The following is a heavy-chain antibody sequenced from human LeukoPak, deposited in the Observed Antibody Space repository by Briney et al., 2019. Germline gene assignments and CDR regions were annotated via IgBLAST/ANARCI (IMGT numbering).Heavy chain of an antibody. V-gene: IGHV3-11*04. CDR2: ISSGSTI. Sequence: GGSLRLSCAASGFTFSDYYMTWIRQAPGKGLEWLSYISSGSTIYYADSVKGRFTTSRDNAKNSLYLQMNSLRAEDTAVYYCAREMVRGVRKDYWGQGTLVTVSS. CDR1: GFTFSDYY. CDR3: AREMVRGVRKDY. J-gene: IGHJ4*02. D-gene: IGHD3-10*01.